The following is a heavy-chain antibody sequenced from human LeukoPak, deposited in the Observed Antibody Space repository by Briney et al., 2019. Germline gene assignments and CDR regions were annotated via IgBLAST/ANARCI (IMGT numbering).Heavy chain of an antibody. CDR3: VRDSIVGAFFDY. Sequence: GGSLRLSCAASGFTFSSYSMNWVRQAPGKGLEWVSYISSSSTIYYADSVKGRFTISRDNAKNSLYLQMNSLRAEDTAVYYCVRDSIVGAFFDYWGQGTLVTVSS. D-gene: IGHD1-26*01. J-gene: IGHJ4*02. V-gene: IGHV3-48*04. CDR1: GFTFSSYS. CDR2: ISSSSTI.